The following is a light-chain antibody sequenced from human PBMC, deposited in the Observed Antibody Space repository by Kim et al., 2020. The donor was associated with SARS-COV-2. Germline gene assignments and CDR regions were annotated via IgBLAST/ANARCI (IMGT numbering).Light chain of an antibody. J-gene: IGLJ2*01. CDR3: GSYTTTTSL. V-gene: IGLV2-14*03. Sequence: PGQSVTISCTGTSSDIPMYNYVSGYKKHPGEAPKLIIYDVSNRPSGVSNRFSGSKSGNTASLSISGLQAEDEADYYCGSYTTTTSLFGGGTKVTV. CDR1: SSDIPMYNY. CDR2: DVS.